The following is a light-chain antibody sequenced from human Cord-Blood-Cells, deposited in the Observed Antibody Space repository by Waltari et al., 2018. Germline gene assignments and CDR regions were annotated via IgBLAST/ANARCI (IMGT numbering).Light chain of an antibody. Sequence: DIQMTQSPSTLSPSVGDRVTITCRASQSISSWLAWYQQKPGKAPKLLIYKASSLESGVPSRFSGSGSGTEFTLTISSLQPDDFATYYCQQYNSYSHTFGQGTKLEIK. CDR1: QSISSW. J-gene: IGKJ2*01. V-gene: IGKV1-5*03. CDR2: KAS. CDR3: QQYNSYSHT.